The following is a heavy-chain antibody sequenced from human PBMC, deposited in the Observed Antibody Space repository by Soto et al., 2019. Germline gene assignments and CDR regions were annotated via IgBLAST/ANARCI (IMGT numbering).Heavy chain of an antibody. CDR2: INHSGST. V-gene: IGHV4-34*01. CDR1: GGSFSGYY. Sequence: PSETLSLTGAVYGGSFSGYYWSWIRQPPGKGLEWIGEINHSGSTNYNPSLKSRVTISVDTSKNQFSLKLSSVTAADTAVYYCARGPLKYYYDSSGYYPYYYYGMDVWGQGTTVTVSS. D-gene: IGHD3-22*01. CDR3: ARGPLKYYYDSSGYYPYYYYGMDV. J-gene: IGHJ6*02.